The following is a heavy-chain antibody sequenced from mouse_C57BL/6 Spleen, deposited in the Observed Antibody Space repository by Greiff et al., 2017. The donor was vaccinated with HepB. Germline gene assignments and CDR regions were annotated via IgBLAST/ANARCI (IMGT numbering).Heavy chain of an antibody. V-gene: IGHV1-4*01. D-gene: IGHD2-5*01. CDR3: ARMGPTTVTYYFDY. J-gene: IGHJ2*01. Sequence: QVQLKESGAELARPGASVKMSCKASGYTFTSYTMHWVKQRPGQGLEWIGYINPSSGYTKYNQKFKDKATLTADKSSSTAYMQLSSLTSEDSAVYYCARMGPTTVTYYFDYWGQGTTLTVSS. CDR2: INPSSGYT. CDR1: GYTFTSYT.